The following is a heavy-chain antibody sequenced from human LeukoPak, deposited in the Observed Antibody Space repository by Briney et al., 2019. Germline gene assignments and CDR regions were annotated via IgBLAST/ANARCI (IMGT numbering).Heavy chain of an antibody. CDR2: IYYSGST. CDR3: ARADGIVGATTQVDY. V-gene: IGHV4-39*07. D-gene: IGHD1-26*01. Sequence: SETLSLTCTVSGGSISSSSYYWGWIRQPPGKGLEWIGSIYYSGSTYYNPSLKSRVTISVDTSKNQFSLKLSSVTAADTAVYYCARADGIVGATTQVDYWGQGTLVTVSS. J-gene: IGHJ4*02. CDR1: GGSISSSSYY.